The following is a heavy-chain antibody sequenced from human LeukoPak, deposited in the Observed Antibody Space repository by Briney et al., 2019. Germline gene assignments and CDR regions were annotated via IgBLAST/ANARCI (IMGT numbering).Heavy chain of an antibody. V-gene: IGHV3-7*01. Sequence: GGSLRLSCAASGFTFSAYWVTWVRQAPGKGLEWVANIKEDGSEKYYVDSVKGRFSISRDNGKNSLYLQMSSLRDEDTAVYYCARHRRFNWFDPWGQGTLVTVSS. CDR2: IKEDGSEK. CDR3: ARHRRFNWFDP. CDR1: GFTFSAYW. D-gene: IGHD3-3*01. J-gene: IGHJ5*02.